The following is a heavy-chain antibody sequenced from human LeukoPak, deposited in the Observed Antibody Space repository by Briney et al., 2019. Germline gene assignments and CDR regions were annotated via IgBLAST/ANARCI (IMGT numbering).Heavy chain of an antibody. D-gene: IGHD6-13*01. CDR2: IKSKTDGGTT. CDR3: TTVKGGSSSWYIGY. V-gene: IGHV3-15*01. CDR1: GFTFSNAW. Sequence: GGPLRLSCAASGFTFSNAWMSWVRQAPGKGLEWVGRIKSKTDGGTTDYAAPVKGRFTISRDDSKNTLYLQMNSLKTEDTAVYYCTTVKGGSSSWYIGYWGQGTLVTVSS. J-gene: IGHJ4*02.